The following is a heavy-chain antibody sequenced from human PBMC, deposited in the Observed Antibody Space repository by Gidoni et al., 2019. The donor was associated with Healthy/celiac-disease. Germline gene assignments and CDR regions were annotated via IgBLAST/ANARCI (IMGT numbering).Heavy chain of an antibody. CDR2: ST. CDR3: ARHRRWLQSALDY. D-gene: IGHD5-12*01. Sequence: STYYNPSLKSRVTISVDTSKNQFSLKLSSVTAADTAVYYCARHRRWLQSALDYWGQGTLVTVSS. J-gene: IGHJ4*02. V-gene: IGHV4-39*01.